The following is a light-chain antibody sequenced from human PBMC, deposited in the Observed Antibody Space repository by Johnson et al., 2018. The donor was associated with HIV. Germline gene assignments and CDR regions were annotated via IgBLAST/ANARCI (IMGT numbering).Light chain of an antibody. Sequence: QSVLTQPPSVSAAPGQKVTISCSGSSSNIGNNYLSWYQHLPGTAPRLLIYDNNKRPSGIPDRFSGSKSGTSATLGITGLQTGDEADYYCGTCDSSLTVYVFGTGTKVTVL. CDR3: GTCDSSLTVYV. CDR1: SSNIGNNY. V-gene: IGLV1-51*01. J-gene: IGLJ1*01. CDR2: DNN.